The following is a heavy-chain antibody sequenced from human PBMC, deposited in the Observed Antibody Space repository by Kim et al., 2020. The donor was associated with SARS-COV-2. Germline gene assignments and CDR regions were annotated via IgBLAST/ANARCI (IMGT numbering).Heavy chain of an antibody. J-gene: IGHJ4*02. Sequence: QKCQGRVTMTEDTSTDTAYMELSSLRSEDTAVYYCATGLPPGIAAAGTDYWGQGTLVTVSS. V-gene: IGHV1-24*01. D-gene: IGHD6-13*01. CDR3: ATGLPPGIAAAGTDY.